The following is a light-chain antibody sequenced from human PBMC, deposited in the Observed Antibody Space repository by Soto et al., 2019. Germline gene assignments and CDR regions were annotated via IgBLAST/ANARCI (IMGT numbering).Light chain of an antibody. CDR1: QSVSSSY. V-gene: IGKV3-20*01. Sequence: EIVLTQSPGTLSLSPGERATLSCRASQSVSSSYLAWYKQKPGQAPRILIYGASSRATGIPDRFSGSGSGTDFTLTISRLEPADFAVYYCQQYGSSPPLTFGGGTKVEIK. CDR3: QQYGSSPPLT. CDR2: GAS. J-gene: IGKJ4*01.